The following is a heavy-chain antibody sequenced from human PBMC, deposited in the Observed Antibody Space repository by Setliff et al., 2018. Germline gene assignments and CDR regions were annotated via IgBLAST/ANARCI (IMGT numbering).Heavy chain of an antibody. D-gene: IGHD2-2*01. CDR2: IYYTGSP. J-gene: IGHJ3*02. V-gene: IGHV4-34*11. Sequence: SETLSLTCVVYGDSFSDYYWGWIRQSPGKGLEWIGNIYYTGSPSYSPSLRSRGTISVDTSRNQFSLNLTSVTAADTAVYYCARGRMRGSCSGPSCTYDPFDIWGQGTPVTVSS. CDR1: GDSFSDYY. CDR3: ARGRMRGSCSGPSCTYDPFDI.